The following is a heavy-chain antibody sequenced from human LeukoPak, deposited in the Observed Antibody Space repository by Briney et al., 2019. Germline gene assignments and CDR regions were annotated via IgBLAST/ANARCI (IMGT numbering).Heavy chain of an antibody. J-gene: IGHJ3*02. CDR2: IYYSGST. Sequence: SETLSLTCTVSGGSVSSGSYYWSWIRQPPGKGLEWIGYIYYSGSTNYNPSLKSRVTISVDASKNQFSLKLSSVTAADTAVFYCARVASGYDVFDIWGQGTMVTVSS. D-gene: IGHD3-3*01. CDR3: ARVASGYDVFDI. V-gene: IGHV4-61*01. CDR1: GGSVSSGSYY.